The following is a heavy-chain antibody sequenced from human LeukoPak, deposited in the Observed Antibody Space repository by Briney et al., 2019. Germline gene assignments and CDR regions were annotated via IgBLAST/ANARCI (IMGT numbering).Heavy chain of an antibody. J-gene: IGHJ5*02. V-gene: IGHV3-15*01. CDR1: GFTFSNAW. CDR2: IKSKTDGGTT. D-gene: IGHD3-10*01. CDR3: TTELWFGELPRFDP. Sequence: GGSLRLSCAASGFTFSNAWISWVRQAPGKGLEWVGRIKSKTDGGTTDYAAPVKGRFTISRDDSKNTLYLQMNSLKTEDTAVYYCTTELWFGELPRFDPWGQGTLVTVSS.